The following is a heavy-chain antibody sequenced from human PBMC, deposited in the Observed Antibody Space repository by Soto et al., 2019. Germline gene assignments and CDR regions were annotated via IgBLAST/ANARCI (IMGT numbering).Heavy chain of an antibody. V-gene: IGHV3-11*01. J-gene: IGHJ5*02. CDR2: ISNSGRTI. D-gene: IGHD3-16*01. Sequence: LSLTCTVSGGSISSGDYYWSWIRQAPGKGLEWISYISNSGRTIYYADSLKGRFTISRDNAKNSLYLQMNSLRVDDTAMYYCARLPYPWGWFDPWGQGTLVTVSS. CDR1: GGSISSGDYY. CDR3: ARLPYPWGWFDP.